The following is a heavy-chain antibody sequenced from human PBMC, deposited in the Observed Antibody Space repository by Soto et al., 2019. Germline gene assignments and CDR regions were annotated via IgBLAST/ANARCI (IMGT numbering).Heavy chain of an antibody. J-gene: IGHJ5*02. Sequence: QVQLQESGPGLVKPSETLSLTCTVSGGSISSYYWSWIRQPAGKGLEWIGRIYTSGSTNYNPSLKSRVTMSVDTSKNPFSLKLSSVTAADTAVYYCARDKSSSSWYGLDWFDPWGQGTLVTVSS. CDR2: IYTSGST. CDR3: ARDKSSSSWYGLDWFDP. V-gene: IGHV4-4*07. D-gene: IGHD6-13*01. CDR1: GGSISSYY.